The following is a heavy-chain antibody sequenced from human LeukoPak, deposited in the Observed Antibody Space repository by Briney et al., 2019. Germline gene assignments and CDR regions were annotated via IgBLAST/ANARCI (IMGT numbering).Heavy chain of an antibody. CDR3: ARVLRFLAPRYAFDI. D-gene: IGHD3-3*01. J-gene: IGHJ3*02. CDR2: IIPILGIA. Sequence: WASVKVSCKASGGTFSSYAISWVRQAPGQGLEWMGRIIPILGIANYAQKFQGRVTITADKSTSTAYMELSRLRSDDTAVYYCARVLRFLAPRYAFDIWGQGTMVTVSS. V-gene: IGHV1-69*04. CDR1: GGTFSSYA.